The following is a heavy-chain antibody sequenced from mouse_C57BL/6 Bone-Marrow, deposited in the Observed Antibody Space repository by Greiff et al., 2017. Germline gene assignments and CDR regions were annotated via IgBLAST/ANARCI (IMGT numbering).Heavy chain of an antibody. CDR2: FYPGSGSI. CDR1: GYTFTEYT. V-gene: IGHV1-62-2*01. J-gene: IGHJ2*01. D-gene: IGHD4-1*01. CDR3: ARHEDKNWDGRDYFDY. Sequence: QVQLQQSGAELVKPGASVKLSCKASGYTFTEYTIHWVKQRSGQGLEWIGWFYPGSGSIKYNEKFKDKATLTADKSSSTVYMELSRLTSEDSAVXFCARHEDKNWDGRDYFDYWGQGTTLTVSS.